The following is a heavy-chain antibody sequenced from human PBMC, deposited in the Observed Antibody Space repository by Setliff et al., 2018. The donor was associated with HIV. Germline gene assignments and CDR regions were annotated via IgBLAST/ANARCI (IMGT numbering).Heavy chain of an antibody. V-gene: IGHV4-61*02. J-gene: IGHJ6*02. CDR2: IYTSGST. Sequence: SETLSLTCTVSGGSISSGSYYWSWIRQPAGKGLAWIGRIYTSGSTNYNPSLKSRVTISVDTSKNQFSLKLSAVTAADTAVYYCASVAAAGYYYYGMDVWGQGTTVTVSS. CDR3: ASVAAAGYYYYGMDV. CDR1: GGSISSGSYY. D-gene: IGHD6-13*01.